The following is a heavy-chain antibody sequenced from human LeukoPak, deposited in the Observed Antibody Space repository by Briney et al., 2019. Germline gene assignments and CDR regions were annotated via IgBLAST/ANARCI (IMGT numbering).Heavy chain of an antibody. Sequence: ASVKVSCKASGYAFAGYIIHWVRQAPGQGREWMGRINPNSGGTDYGQKFQGRVTMTRDTSITAAYMELSRPRSDDTAMYYCARASGCSYADYWGQGTLVTVSS. J-gene: IGHJ4*02. V-gene: IGHV1-2*06. D-gene: IGHD5-18*01. CDR2: INPNSGGT. CDR3: ARASGCSYADY. CDR1: GYAFAGYI.